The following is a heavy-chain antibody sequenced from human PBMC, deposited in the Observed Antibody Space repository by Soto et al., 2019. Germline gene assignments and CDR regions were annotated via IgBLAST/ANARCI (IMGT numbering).Heavy chain of an antibody. J-gene: IGHJ4*02. CDR1: GGTFSIYA. CDR3: ARERHGIAVAGPPL. V-gene: IGHV1-69*13. Sequence: GASVKVSCKASGGTFSIYAISWVRQAPGQGLEWMGGIIPIFGTANYAQKFQGRVTITADESTSTAYMELSSLRSEDTAVYYCARERHGIAVAGPPLWGQGTLVTVSS. D-gene: IGHD6-19*01. CDR2: IIPIFGTA.